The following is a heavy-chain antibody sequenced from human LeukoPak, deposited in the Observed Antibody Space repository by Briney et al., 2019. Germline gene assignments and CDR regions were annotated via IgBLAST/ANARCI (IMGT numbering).Heavy chain of an antibody. Sequence: SETLSLTCAVYGGSFSGYYWSWIRQPPGKGLEWIGEINHSGSTNSNPSLKSRVTISVDTSKNQFSLKLSSVTAADTAVYYCARLRGSGSYWDYWGQGTLVTVSS. CDR2: INHSGST. CDR3: ARLRGSGSYWDY. V-gene: IGHV4-34*01. D-gene: IGHD3-10*01. CDR1: GGSFSGYY. J-gene: IGHJ4*02.